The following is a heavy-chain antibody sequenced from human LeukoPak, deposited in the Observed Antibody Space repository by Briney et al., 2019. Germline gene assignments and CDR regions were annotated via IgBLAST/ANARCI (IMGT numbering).Heavy chain of an antibody. J-gene: IGHJ3*02. V-gene: IGHV1-58*01. Sequence: SVKVSCKASGFTFTSSAVQWVRQARGQRLERIGWIVVGSGNTNYAQKFQERVTITRDMSTSTAYMELSSLRSEDTAVYYCAADPARIVGATHDAFDIWGQGTMVTVSS. D-gene: IGHD1-26*01. CDR1: GFTFTSSA. CDR3: AADPARIVGATHDAFDI. CDR2: IVVGSGNT.